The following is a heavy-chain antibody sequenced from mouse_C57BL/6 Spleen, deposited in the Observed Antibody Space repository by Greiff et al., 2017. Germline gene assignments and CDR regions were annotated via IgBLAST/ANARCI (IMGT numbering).Heavy chain of an antibody. D-gene: IGHD4-1*01. CDR3: ARTGLAGTYDFDY. Sequence: QVQLKQPGAELVMPGASVKLSCKASGYTFTSYWMHWVKQRPGQGLEWIGEIDPSDSYTNYNQKFKGKSTLTVDKSSSTAYMQLSSLTSEDSAVYYCARTGLAGTYDFDYWGQGTTLTVSS. J-gene: IGHJ2*01. CDR2: IDPSDSYT. CDR1: GYTFTSYW. V-gene: IGHV1-69*01.